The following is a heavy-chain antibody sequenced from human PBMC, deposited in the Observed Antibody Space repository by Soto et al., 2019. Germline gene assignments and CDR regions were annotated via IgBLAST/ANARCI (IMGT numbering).Heavy chain of an antibody. CDR1: GFTFSSYA. V-gene: IGHV3-30-3*02. J-gene: IGHJ3*02. Sequence: GGSLRLSCAASGFTFSSYAMHWVHQAPGKGLEWVAVISYDGSNKYYADSVKGRFTISRDNSKNTLYLQMNSLRAEDTAVYYCAKTLLRYFDWSDAFDIWGQGTMVTVSS. CDR3: AKTLLRYFDWSDAFDI. D-gene: IGHD3-9*01. CDR2: ISYDGSNK.